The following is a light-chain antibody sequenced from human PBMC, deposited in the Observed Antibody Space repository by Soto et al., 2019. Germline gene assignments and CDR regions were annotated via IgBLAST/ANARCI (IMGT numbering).Light chain of an antibody. J-gene: IGKJ5*01. CDR1: QPVNNN. CDR2: GAS. V-gene: IGKV3D-15*01. Sequence: IVMTQSPATLSVSPGDRVALSCRSSQPVNNNLAWYQHKPDQAPRLLIYGASTRATGISARFSGGGSGTEITRTISSLQSEDFALSFCQQYEKWPPSITFGQGTRLEIK. CDR3: QQYEKWPPSIT.